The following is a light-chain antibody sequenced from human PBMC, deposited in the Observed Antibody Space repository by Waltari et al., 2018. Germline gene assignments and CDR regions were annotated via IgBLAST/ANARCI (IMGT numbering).Light chain of an antibody. CDR2: YDS. CDR3: QVWDSSSDHPGV. CDR1: NIGSKS. V-gene: IGLV3-21*04. Sequence: SYVLTQPPSVSVAPGKTARITCGGNNIGSKSVHWYQQKPGKAPVLVIYYDSDRPSGIPWRFSGSNSGNTATLGISRVEAGDEADYYCQVWDSSSDHPGVFCGETELTVL. J-gene: IGLJ3*02.